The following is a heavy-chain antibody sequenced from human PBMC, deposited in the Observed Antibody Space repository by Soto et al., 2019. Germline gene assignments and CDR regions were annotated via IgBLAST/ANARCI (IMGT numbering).Heavy chain of an antibody. D-gene: IGHD6-13*01. CDR1: GFTVSSNY. V-gene: IGHV3-53*01. CDR3: AATLXETAASTYYYYYYGMDV. J-gene: IGHJ6*02. Sequence: GGSLRLSCAASGFTVSSNYMSWVRQAPGKGLEWVSVIYSGGSTYYADSVKGRFTISRDNSKNTLYLQMNSLRAEDTAVYYCAATLXETAASTYYYYYYGMDVWGQGTTVTVSS. CDR2: IYSGGST.